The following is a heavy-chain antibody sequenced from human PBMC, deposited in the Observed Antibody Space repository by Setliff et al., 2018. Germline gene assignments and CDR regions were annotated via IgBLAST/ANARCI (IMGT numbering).Heavy chain of an antibody. CDR3: ARLSWNGLRYYGLDV. D-gene: IGHD3-3*01. CDR1: GGSFSDYY. CDR2: IYHNGNT. V-gene: IGHV4-59*01. J-gene: IGHJ6*02. Sequence: PSETLSLTCTVSGGSFSDYYWGWIRQPPGKGLEWIGYIYHNGNTNFNPSLKTRVTMSVDTSNNQFVLNLKAVTAADTAVYYCARLSWNGLRYYGLDVWGQGTTVTVSS.